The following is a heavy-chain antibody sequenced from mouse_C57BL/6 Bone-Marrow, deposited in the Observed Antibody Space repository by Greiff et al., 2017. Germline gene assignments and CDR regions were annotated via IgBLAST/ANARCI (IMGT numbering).Heavy chain of an antibody. CDR3: GREIPLLLRQSDY. CDR1: GYTFTDYY. V-gene: IGHV1-26*01. CDR2: INPNNGGT. Sequence: VQLQQSGPELVKPGASVKISCKASGYTFTDYYMNWVKQSHGKSLEWIGDINPNNGGTSYNQKFQGKATLTVDKSSSTAYMELRSLASEDSAVYYCGREIPLLLRQSDYWGQGTTLTVSS. D-gene: IGHD1-1*01. J-gene: IGHJ2*01.